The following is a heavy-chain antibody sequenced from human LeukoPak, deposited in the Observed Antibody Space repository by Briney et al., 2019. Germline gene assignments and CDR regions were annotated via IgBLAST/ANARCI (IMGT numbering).Heavy chain of an antibody. D-gene: IGHD3-22*01. J-gene: IGHJ3*02. CDR1: GYTVTTYY. CDR2: IIPIFGTA. Sequence: SVKVSCKASGYTVTTYYMHWVRQAPGQGLEWMGGIIPIFGTANYAQKFQGRVTITADESTSTAYMELSSLRSEDTAVYYCAREYIRYYYDSSGYYSDAFDIWGQGTMVTVSS. CDR3: AREYIRYYYDSSGYYSDAFDI. V-gene: IGHV1-69*13.